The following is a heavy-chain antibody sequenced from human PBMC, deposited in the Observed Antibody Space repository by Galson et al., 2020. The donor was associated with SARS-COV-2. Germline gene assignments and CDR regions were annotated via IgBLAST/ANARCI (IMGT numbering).Heavy chain of an antibody. V-gene: IGHV3-64D*06. Sequence: GESLKISCSASGFIFSDYAMHWVRQAPGKGLEYVSAISSNGATSFYADSVNGRFTMSRDNSKNMFYLQMTALRLEDTAFYYCLSYSSTRRNYWGQGTLVTVSS. CDR2: ISSNGATS. D-gene: IGHD2-2*01. CDR1: GFIFSDYA. J-gene: IGHJ4*02. CDR3: LSYSSTRRNY.